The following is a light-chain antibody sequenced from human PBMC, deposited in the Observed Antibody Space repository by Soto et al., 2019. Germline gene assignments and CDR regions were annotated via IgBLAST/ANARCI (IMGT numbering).Light chain of an antibody. CDR3: HQYENWPLT. V-gene: IGKV3-15*01. CDR2: GAS. Sequence: EIVMTQSPATLSVSPGERATLSYRASQSVYNKLAWYQQKPGQTPRLLISGASTRATGVPARFSGSGSGTEFTLTISSLQSEDFAVYFCHQYENWPLTVGGGTKVDIK. J-gene: IGKJ4*01. CDR1: QSVYNK.